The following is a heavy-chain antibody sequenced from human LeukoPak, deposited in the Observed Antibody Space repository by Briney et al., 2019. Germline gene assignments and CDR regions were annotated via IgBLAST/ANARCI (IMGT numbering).Heavy chain of an antibody. CDR2: INNSGGST. V-gene: IGHV3-23*01. CDR1: GFTFSSYA. Sequence: GGSLRLSCAASGFTFSSYAMSWVRQAPGKGLEWVSTINNSGGSTYYADSVKGRLTISRDNSKNTLYLQMKSLRAEDTAVYYCAKRRGDYVWGYFDYWGQGTLVTVSS. J-gene: IGHJ4*02. D-gene: IGHD3-16*01. CDR3: AKRRGDYVWGYFDY.